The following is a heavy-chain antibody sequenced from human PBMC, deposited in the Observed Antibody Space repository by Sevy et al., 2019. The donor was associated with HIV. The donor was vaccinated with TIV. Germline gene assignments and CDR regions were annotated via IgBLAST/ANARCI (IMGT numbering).Heavy chain of an antibody. CDR1: GDSISNYY. CDR3: ARTSAYYYYAVDV. D-gene: IGHD2-2*01. CDR2: FYYSRST. V-gene: IGHV4-59*01. J-gene: IGHJ6*02. Sequence: SETLSLTCTVSGDSISNYYWSWIRQPSGKGLEWIGYFYYSRSTNYNPSLKSRVTISVDTSKNQISLKLRSVTAADTAVGYCARTSAYYYYAVDVWGQGTTVTVSS.